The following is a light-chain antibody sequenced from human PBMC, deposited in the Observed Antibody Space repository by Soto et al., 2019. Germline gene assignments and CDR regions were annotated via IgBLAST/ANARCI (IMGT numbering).Light chain of an antibody. Sequence: EIVLTPYPGTLSLSPGERAPLSCSASQSVSSSYLAWYQQKPGQAPRLLIYGASSRATGIPDRFSGSGSGTDFTLTISRLEPEDFAVYYCQQYGSSSFTFGQGTRLEIK. J-gene: IGKJ5*01. V-gene: IGKV3-20*01. CDR1: QSVSSSY. CDR3: QQYGSSSFT. CDR2: GAS.